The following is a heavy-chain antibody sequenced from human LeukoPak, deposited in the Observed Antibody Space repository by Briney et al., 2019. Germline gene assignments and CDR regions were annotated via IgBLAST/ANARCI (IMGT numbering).Heavy chain of an antibody. CDR1: GYTFTSYA. V-gene: IGHV7-4-1*02. Sequence: ASVKVSCKASGYTFTSYAMNWVRQAPGQGLEWMGWINTNTGDPTYAQGFTGRFVFSLDTSVSTAYLQISSLKAEDTAVYYCARLLGPYCSSTSYSPSGDYWGQGTLVTVSS. CDR3: ARLLGPYCSSTSYSPSGDY. CDR2: INTNTGDP. J-gene: IGHJ4*02. D-gene: IGHD2-2*01.